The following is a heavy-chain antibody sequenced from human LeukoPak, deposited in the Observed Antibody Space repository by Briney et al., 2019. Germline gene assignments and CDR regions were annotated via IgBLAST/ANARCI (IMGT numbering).Heavy chain of an antibody. V-gene: IGHV2-5*02. CDR3: VHRTRFGDSRNSIDP. J-gene: IGHJ5*02. D-gene: IGHD3-10*01. CDR2: IFWDDDK. Sequence: ESGPTLVKPTQTLTLTRTFSGFSLNTNGVGVGWIRQPPVKALEWLALIFWDDDKLYSPSLKSRLTITKDTSKNQVVLTMTNMDPVDTATYYCVHRTRFGDSRNSIDPWGQGTLVTVSS. CDR1: GFSLNTNGVG.